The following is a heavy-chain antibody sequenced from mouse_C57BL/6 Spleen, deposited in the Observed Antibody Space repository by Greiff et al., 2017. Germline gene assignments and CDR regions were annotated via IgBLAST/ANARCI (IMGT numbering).Heavy chain of an antibody. D-gene: IGHD1-1*01. CDR2: IYPYNGVS. J-gene: IGHJ4*01. V-gene: IGHV1-31*01. CDR1: GYSFTGYY. CDR3: ARSSYGSSYGDYAMDY. Sequence: EVKLVESGPELVKPGASVKISCKASGYSFTGYYMHWVKQSHGNILDWIGYIYPYNGVSSYNQKFKGKATLTVDKSSSTAYMELRSLTSEDSAVYYCARSSYGSSYGDYAMDYWGQGTSVTVSS.